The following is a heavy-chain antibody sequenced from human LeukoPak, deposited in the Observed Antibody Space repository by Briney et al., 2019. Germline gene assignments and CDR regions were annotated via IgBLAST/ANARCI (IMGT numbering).Heavy chain of an antibody. D-gene: IGHD3-3*01. J-gene: IGHJ4*02. CDR2: ISAYNGNT. Sequence: ASVKVPCKASGYTSTSYGISWVRQAPGQGLEWMGWISAYNGNTNYAQKLQGRVTMTTDTSTSTAYMELRSLRSDDTAVYYCAVTFWSGYYYDYWGQGTLVTVSS. CDR3: AVTFWSGYYYDY. CDR1: GYTSTSYG. V-gene: IGHV1-18*01.